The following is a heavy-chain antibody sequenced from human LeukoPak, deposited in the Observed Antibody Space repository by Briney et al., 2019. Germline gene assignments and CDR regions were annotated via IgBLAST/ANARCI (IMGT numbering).Heavy chain of an antibody. CDR2: IKSKTDGGTT. Sequence: GGSLRLSCAASGFTFSNAWMSWVRQAPGKGLEWVGRIKSKTDGGTTDYAAPVKGRFTISRDDSKNTLYLQMNSLKTEDTAVYYCTTHITMVRGVHWFDPWGQGNLVTVPS. CDR3: TTHITMVRGVHWFDP. V-gene: IGHV3-15*01. CDR1: GFTFSNAW. D-gene: IGHD3-10*01. J-gene: IGHJ5*02.